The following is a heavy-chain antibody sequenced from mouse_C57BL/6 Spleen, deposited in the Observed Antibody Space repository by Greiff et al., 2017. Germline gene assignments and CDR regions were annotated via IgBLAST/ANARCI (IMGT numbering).Heavy chain of an antibody. D-gene: IGHD1-1*01. Sequence: VKLMESGPELVKPGASVKISCKASGYAFSSSWMNWVKQRPGKGLEWIGRIYPGDGDTNYNGKFKGKATLTADKSSSTAYMQLSSLTSEDSAVYFCAGYTVVATRYFDVWGTGTTVTVSS. J-gene: IGHJ1*03. CDR3: AGYTVVATRYFDV. CDR2: IYPGDGDT. CDR1: GYAFSSSW. V-gene: IGHV1-82*01.